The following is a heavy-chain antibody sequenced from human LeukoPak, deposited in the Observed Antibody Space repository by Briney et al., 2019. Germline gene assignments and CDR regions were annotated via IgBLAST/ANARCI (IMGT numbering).Heavy chain of an antibody. Sequence: SVKVSCKASGGTFSSYAMSWVRQAPGQGLEWMGRIIPIFGTANYAQKFQGRVTITTDESTSTAYMELSSLRSEDTTVYYCASVFLGYSSGWSYYYYYMDVWGKGTTVTVS. CDR3: ASVFLGYSSGWSYYYYYMDV. J-gene: IGHJ6*03. CDR1: GGTFSSYA. CDR2: IIPIFGTA. D-gene: IGHD6-19*01. V-gene: IGHV1-69*05.